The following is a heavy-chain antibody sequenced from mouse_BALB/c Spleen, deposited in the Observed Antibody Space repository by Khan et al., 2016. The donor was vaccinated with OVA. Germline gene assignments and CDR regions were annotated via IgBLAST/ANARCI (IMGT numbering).Heavy chain of an antibody. CDR1: GYTFTSYW. D-gene: IGHD1-2*01. Sequence: DLVKPGASVKLSCKASGYTFTSYWINWIKQRPGQGLEWIGRIAPGSGSTYYNEMFKGKATLTVDTSSSTAYIQLSSLSSEDSAVFFCVREEFYIRTCDAFDYWGQGTSVTVSS. J-gene: IGHJ4*01. CDR3: VREEFYIRTCDAFDY. V-gene: IGHV1S41*01. CDR2: IAPGSGST.